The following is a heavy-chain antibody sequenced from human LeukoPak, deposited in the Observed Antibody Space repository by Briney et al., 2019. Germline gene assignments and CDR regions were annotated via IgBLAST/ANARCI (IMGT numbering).Heavy chain of an antibody. CDR1: GFTFSSYA. CDR3: ARDLAYCSSTSCSWFDP. J-gene: IGHJ5*02. CDR2: ISYDGSNK. D-gene: IGHD2-2*01. V-gene: IGHV3-30-3*01. Sequence: PGGSLRLSCAASGFTFSSYAMHWVRQAPGKGLEWVAVISYDGSNKYYADSVKGRFTISRDNSKNTLYLQMNSLRAEDTAVYYCARDLAYCSSTSCSWFDPWGQGTLVTVSS.